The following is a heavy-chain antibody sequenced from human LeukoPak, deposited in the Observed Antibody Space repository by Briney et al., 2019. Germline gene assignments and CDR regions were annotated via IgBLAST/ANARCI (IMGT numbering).Heavy chain of an antibody. CDR3: ARERAVTTYFDY. CDR1: GFTFSSYS. Sequence: NTGGSLRLSCAASGFTFSSYSMNWVRQAPGKGLEWVSSISSSSSYIYYADSVKGRFTISRDNAKNSLYLQMNSLRAEDTAVYYCARERAVTTYFDYWGQGTLVTVSS. D-gene: IGHD4-17*01. CDR2: ISSSSSYI. V-gene: IGHV3-21*01. J-gene: IGHJ4*02.